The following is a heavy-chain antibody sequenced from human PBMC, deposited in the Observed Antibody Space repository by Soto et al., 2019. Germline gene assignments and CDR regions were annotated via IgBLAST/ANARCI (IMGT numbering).Heavy chain of an antibody. D-gene: IGHD4-17*01. CDR3: ARPLFVYGDFDFDS. Sequence: GGSLRLSCAASGFTFSSYAMSWVRQAPGKGLEWVSAISGSGGSTYYADSVKGRFTVSRDNSKNTLYLQMNSLRAEDTSVYYCARPLFVYGDFDFDSWGQGILVTVSS. CDR1: GFTFSSYA. CDR2: ISGSGGST. V-gene: IGHV3-23*01. J-gene: IGHJ4*02.